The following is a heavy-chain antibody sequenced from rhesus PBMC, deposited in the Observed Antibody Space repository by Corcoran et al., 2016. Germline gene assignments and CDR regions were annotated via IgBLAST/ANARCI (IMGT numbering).Heavy chain of an antibody. Sequence: QLRESGPGLLRPSETLSLTCTVSGPSFSSYCWSWIRQSPEKGLEWIGEINGDSGTTNIDPSLKSRVTISIDTSKNQFSLKLSSVTAADTAVYYCATPTVTTQYFEFWGQGALVTVSS. J-gene: IGHJ1*01. D-gene: IGHD4-35*01. CDR2: INGDSGTT. CDR3: ATPTVTTQYFEF. V-gene: IGHV4-80*01. CDR1: GPSFSSYC.